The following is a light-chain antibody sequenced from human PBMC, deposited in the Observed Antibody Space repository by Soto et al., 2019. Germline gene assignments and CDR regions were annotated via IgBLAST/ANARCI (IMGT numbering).Light chain of an antibody. Sequence: EIVLTQSPGTLSLSPGERAILSCRASQSVSSDSLAWYRQKPGQAPRLLVYDASSRATGIPHRFSGSGSGTDFTLTISTLEPEDFAVYYCQQYGSAPRTFGQGTKVEIK. CDR3: QQYGSAPRT. CDR2: DAS. CDR1: QSVSSDS. J-gene: IGKJ1*01. V-gene: IGKV3-20*01.